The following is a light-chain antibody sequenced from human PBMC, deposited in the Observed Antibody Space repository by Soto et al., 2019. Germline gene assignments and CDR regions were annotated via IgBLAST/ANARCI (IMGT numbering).Light chain of an antibody. J-gene: IGKJ1*01. Sequence: IQITQAASTLTGSVGDRVTITCRASQTISSWLAWYQQKPGKAPKLLIYKASTLKSGVPSRFSGSGSGTEFTLTISSLQPDDFATYYCQHYNSYSEAFGQGSKVAI. CDR1: QTISSW. CDR2: KAS. V-gene: IGKV1-5*03. CDR3: QHYNSYSEA.